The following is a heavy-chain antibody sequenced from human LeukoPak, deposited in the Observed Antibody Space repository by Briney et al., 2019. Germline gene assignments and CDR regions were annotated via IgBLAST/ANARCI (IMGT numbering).Heavy chain of an antibody. CDR3: ARSRFYDTSYYYMDV. CDR2: ISGSGGST. V-gene: IGHV3-23*01. Sequence: GGSLRLSCAASGFTFSSYSMNWVRQAPGKGLEWVSAISGSGGSTYYADSVKGRFTISRDNSKNTLYLQMNSLRAEDTALYYCARSRFYDTSYYYMDVWGKGTTVTVSS. J-gene: IGHJ6*03. CDR1: GFTFSSYS. D-gene: IGHD5/OR15-5a*01.